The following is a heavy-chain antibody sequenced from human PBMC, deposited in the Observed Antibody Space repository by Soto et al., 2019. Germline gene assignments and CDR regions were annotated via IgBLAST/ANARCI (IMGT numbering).Heavy chain of an antibody. J-gene: IGHJ6*03. CDR1: GFTFSSYA. CDR3: AKDGGSSWGPSYYYYYMDV. Sequence: PGGSLRLSCAASGFTFSSYAMSWVRQAPGKGLEWVSAISGSGGSTYYADSVKGRFTISRDNSKNTLYLQMNSLRAEDTAVYYCAKDGGSSWGPSYYYYYMDVWGKGTTVTVSS. V-gene: IGHV3-23*01. D-gene: IGHD6-13*01. CDR2: ISGSGGST.